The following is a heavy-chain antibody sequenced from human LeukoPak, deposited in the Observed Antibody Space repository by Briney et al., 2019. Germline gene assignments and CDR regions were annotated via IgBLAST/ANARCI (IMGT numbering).Heavy chain of an antibody. CDR3: ARERVEMATILFDY. CDR1: GGSISSYY. CDR2: IYYSGST. V-gene: IGHV4-59*01. D-gene: IGHD5-24*01. J-gene: IGHJ4*02. Sequence: SETLSLTCTVSGGSISSYYWSWIRQPPGKGLEWIGYIYYSGSTNYNPSLKSRVTISVDTSKNQFSLKLSSVTAADTAVYYCARERVEMATILFDYWGQGTLVTVSS.